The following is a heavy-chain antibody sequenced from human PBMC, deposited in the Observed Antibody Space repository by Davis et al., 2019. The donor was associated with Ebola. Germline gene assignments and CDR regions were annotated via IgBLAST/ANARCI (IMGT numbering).Heavy chain of an antibody. CDR3: ARADAVDTAMGPGLDV. CDR1: GGTFSSYA. J-gene: IGHJ6*02. CDR2: IIPILGIA. Sequence: SVKVSCKASGGTFSSYAISWVRQAPGQGLEWMGRIIPILGIANYAQKFQGRVTITADKSTSTAYMELSSLRSEDTAVYYCARADAVDTAMGPGLDVWGQGTTVTVSS. D-gene: IGHD5-18*01. V-gene: IGHV1-69*04.